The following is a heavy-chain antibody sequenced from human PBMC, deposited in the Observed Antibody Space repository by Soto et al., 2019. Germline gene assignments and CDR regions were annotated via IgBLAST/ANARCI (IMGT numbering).Heavy chain of an antibody. CDR2: IRGDGSST. V-gene: IGHV3-23*01. J-gene: IGHJ6*03. D-gene: IGHD2-2*01. CDR1: GSKFNSYT. Sequence: EVQLLGSGGGLVQPGGSLRLSWAAPGSKFNSYTMAGFPKAPGKGLVWVSAIRGDGSSTYYADFVKGRFTISRDNSKKTLYLQMNRLRAEDTAVYYCANPAVVDTIYYYYMDVWGRGTAVTVSS. CDR3: ANPAVVDTIYYYYMDV.